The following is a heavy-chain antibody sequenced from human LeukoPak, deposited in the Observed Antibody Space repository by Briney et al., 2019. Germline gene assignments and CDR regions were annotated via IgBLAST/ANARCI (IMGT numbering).Heavy chain of an antibody. CDR3: ARPHSSSSGYFDY. Sequence: GESLKISCQGSGFSFTSYWIGWVRQMPGKGLEWMGIIYPGDSDTRYSPSFQGQVTISADKSISTAYLQWSSLKASDTAMYYCARPHSSSSGYFDYWGQGTLVPVSS. CDR1: GFSFTSYW. J-gene: IGHJ4*02. D-gene: IGHD6-6*01. V-gene: IGHV5-51*01. CDR2: IYPGDSDT.